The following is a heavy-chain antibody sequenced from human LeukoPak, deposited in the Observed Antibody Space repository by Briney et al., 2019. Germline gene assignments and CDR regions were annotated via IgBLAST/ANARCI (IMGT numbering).Heavy chain of an antibody. CDR3: AKYIAAAGRYYYYGMDV. Sequence: GGSLRLSCAASGFTFSSYAMSWVRQAPGEGLEWVSAISGSGGSTYYADSVTGRFTISRDNSKNTLYLQMNSLRAEDTAVYYCAKYIAAAGRYYYYGMDVWGKGTTVTVSS. V-gene: IGHV3-23*01. J-gene: IGHJ6*04. CDR2: ISGSGGST. CDR1: GFTFSSYA. D-gene: IGHD6-13*01.